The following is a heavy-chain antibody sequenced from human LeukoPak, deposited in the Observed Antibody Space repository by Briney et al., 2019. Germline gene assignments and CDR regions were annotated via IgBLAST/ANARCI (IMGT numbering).Heavy chain of an antibody. CDR3: ARGRYSSSWQYFDY. CDR1: GGSFSGYY. J-gene: IGHJ4*02. CDR2: INHSGST. Sequence: SETLSLTCAVYGGSFSGYYWSRIRQPPGKGLEWIGEINHSGSTNYNPSLKSRVTISVDTSKDQFSLKLSSVTAADTAVYYCARGRYSSSWQYFDYWGQGTLVTVSS. D-gene: IGHD6-13*01. V-gene: IGHV4-34*01.